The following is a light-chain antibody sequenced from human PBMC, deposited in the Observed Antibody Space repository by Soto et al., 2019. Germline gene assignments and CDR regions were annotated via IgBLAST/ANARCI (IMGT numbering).Light chain of an antibody. V-gene: IGKV3-20*01. Sequence: DIVLTHFPGTLSLSPGERATLSCRASQSVSNNYLAWYQQKPGQAPRLVIFGASNRATGIPDRFSASGSGTEFTLTISRLEPEDVAVHYCQQYATSPLTFGHGSKVDI. CDR3: QQYATSPLT. CDR2: GAS. CDR1: QSVSNNY. J-gene: IGKJ1*01.